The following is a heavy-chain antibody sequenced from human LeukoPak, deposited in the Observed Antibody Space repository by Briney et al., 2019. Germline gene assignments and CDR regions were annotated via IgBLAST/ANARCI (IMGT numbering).Heavy chain of an antibody. D-gene: IGHD1-26*01. Sequence: TGGSLRLSCAASGFTFSSYGMHWVRQAPGKGLEWVAVISYDGSNKYYADSVKGRFTISRDNSKNTLYLQMNSLRAEDTAVYYCAKDRWTVGATFDYWGQGTLVTVSS. CDR1: GFTFSSYG. V-gene: IGHV3-30*18. J-gene: IGHJ4*02. CDR3: AKDRWTVGATFDY. CDR2: ISYDGSNK.